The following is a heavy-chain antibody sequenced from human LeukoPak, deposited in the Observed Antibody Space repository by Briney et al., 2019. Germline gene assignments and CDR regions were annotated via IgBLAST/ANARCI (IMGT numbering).Heavy chain of an antibody. CDR1: GYSISSGYY. V-gene: IGHV4-4*07. J-gene: IGHJ3*02. CDR2: IYTSGST. Sequence: PSETLSFTCTVSGYSISSGYYWSWIRQPAGKGLEWIGRIYTSGSTNYNPSLKSRVTMSVDTSKNQFSLKLSSVTAADTAVYYCARVRAAAAGTTFDIWGQGTMVTVSS. CDR3: ARVRAAAAGTTFDI. D-gene: IGHD6-13*01.